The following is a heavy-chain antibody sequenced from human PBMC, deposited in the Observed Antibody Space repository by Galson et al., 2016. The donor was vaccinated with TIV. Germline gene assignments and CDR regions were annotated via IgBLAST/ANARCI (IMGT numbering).Heavy chain of an antibody. J-gene: IGHJ4*02. CDR1: GYRFSDYW. D-gene: IGHD6-19*01. Sequence: QSGAEVKKPGESLKLSCRGSGYRFSDYWIGWVRQTPEEGLEWMGVIYPGASDTTYSPSFQGQVTISADKSINTAYLQWNRLKASDTAIYFCATLSSGWPNYFDNWGQGTQVIVSS. CDR2: IYPGASDT. V-gene: IGHV5-51*01. CDR3: ATLSSGWPNYFDN.